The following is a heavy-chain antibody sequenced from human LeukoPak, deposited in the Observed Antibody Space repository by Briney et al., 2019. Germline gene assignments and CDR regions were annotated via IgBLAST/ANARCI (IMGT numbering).Heavy chain of an antibody. CDR3: ARDISGSYYY. J-gene: IGHJ4*02. CDR2: INPNSGAT. CDR1: GGTFSSYA. V-gene: IGHV1-2*02. Sequence: ASVKVSCKASGGTFSSYAISWVRQAPGQGLEWMGWINPNSGATNYAQKFQGRVTMTRDTSISTAYMELSSLRSDDTAVYYCARDISGSYYYWGQGTLVTVPS. D-gene: IGHD1-26*01.